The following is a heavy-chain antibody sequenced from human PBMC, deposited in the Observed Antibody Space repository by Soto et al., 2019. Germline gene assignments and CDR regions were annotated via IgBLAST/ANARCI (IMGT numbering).Heavy chain of an antibody. CDR2: IYYSGST. J-gene: IGHJ6*02. CDR3: ESTMVRCYYYYGMDV. D-gene: IGHD3-10*01. Sequence: QVQLQESVTGLVKPSQTLSLTCNVSGGSISSGGYYWSWIRQHPGKGLEWIGYIYYSGSTYYNPSLKSRVTISVDTSKNQFSLKLSSVTAADTAVYYCESTMVRCYYYYGMDVWGQGTTVTVSS. CDR1: GGSISSGGYY. V-gene: IGHV4-31*03.